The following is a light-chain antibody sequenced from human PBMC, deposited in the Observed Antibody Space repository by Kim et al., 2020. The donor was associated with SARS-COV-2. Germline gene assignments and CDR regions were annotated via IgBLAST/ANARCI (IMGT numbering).Light chain of an antibody. V-gene: IGLV3-21*04. Sequence: PGETARITCGGNNNEDHSDHGYQQRPGQAPALVIYFDTDRPSGIPERFSGSNSGNTATLSISRVEAGDEADYYCQVWDSSSDHRVFGGGTKLTVL. CDR2: FDT. J-gene: IGLJ3*02. CDR3: QVWDSSSDHRV. CDR1: NNEDHS.